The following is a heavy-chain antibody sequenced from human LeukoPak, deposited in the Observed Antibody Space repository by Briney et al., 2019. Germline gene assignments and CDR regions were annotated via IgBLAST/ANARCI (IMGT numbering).Heavy chain of an antibody. Sequence: GASVKVSCKASGGTFSSYAISWVRQAPGQGLEWMGWISAYNGNTNYAQKLQGRVTMTTDTSTSTAYMELRSLRSDDTAVYYCARVITIFGGDYWGQGTLVTVSS. CDR3: ARVITIFGGDY. J-gene: IGHJ4*02. V-gene: IGHV1-18*01. CDR1: GGTFSSYA. CDR2: ISAYNGNT. D-gene: IGHD3-3*01.